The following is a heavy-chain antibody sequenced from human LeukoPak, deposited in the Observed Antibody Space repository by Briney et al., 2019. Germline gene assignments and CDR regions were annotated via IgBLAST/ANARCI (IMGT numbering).Heavy chain of an antibody. CDR3: AKVRPSSYYYYMDV. J-gene: IGHJ6*03. CDR1: GFTFSSYG. D-gene: IGHD3-10*01. V-gene: IGHV3-30*02. Sequence: PGGSLRLSCAASGFTFSSYGMHWVRQAPGKGLEWVAFIRYDGSNKYYADSVKGRFTISRDNSKNTLYLQMNSLRAEDTAVYYCAKVRPSSYYYYMDVWGKGTTVTVSS. CDR2: IRYDGSNK.